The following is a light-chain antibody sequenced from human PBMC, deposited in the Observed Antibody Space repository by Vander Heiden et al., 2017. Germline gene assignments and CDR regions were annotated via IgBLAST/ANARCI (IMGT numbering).Light chain of an antibody. CDR3: QQRDSTPVT. Sequence: DIQMTQSPSSLSASVGDRVTITCRASQSISSYLNWYQQKPGKAPKRLIYAAASLQRGVPARVSGRGAGTEGTRTISRRQPEDGATYYGQQRDSTPVTVGQGTKGESK. CDR1: QSISSY. CDR2: AAA. J-gene: IGKJ3*01. V-gene: IGKV1-39*01.